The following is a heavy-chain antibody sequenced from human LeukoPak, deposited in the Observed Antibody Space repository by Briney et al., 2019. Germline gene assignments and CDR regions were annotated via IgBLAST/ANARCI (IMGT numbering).Heavy chain of an antibody. CDR2: ISAGGGST. V-gene: IGHV3-23*01. CDR1: GFTFSTYA. CDR3: AKDYVGVASIDY. Sequence: GGSLRLSCAASGFTFSTYAMTWVRQALGKGLEWVSAISAGGGSTYYADSVKGRFTISRDNSKNTLFLQMNSLRAEDTAVYYCAKDYVGVASIDYWGQGTLVTVSS. J-gene: IGHJ4*02. D-gene: IGHD1-26*01.